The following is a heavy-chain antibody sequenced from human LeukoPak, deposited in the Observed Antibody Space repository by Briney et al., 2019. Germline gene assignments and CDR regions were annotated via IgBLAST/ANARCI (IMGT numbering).Heavy chain of an antibody. D-gene: IGHD2-15*01. V-gene: IGHV4-34*01. Sequence: TSETLSLACAVYGGSFSGYYWSWIRQPPGKGLEWIGEINHSGSTNYNPSLKSRVTISVDTSKNQFSLKLSSVTAADTAVYYCARESDIVVVVAATGAFDIWGQGTMVTVSS. CDR3: ARESDIVVVVAATGAFDI. CDR2: INHSGST. CDR1: GGSFSGYY. J-gene: IGHJ3*02.